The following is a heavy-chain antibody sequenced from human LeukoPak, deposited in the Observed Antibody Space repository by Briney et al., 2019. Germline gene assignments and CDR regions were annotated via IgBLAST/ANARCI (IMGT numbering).Heavy chain of an antibody. V-gene: IGHV4-34*01. D-gene: IGHD1-26*01. CDR2: INHSGST. Sequence: GSLRLSCAASGFTVSSNYMSWVRQAPGKGLEWIGEINHSGSTNYNPSLKSRVTISVDTSKNQFSLKLSSVTAADTAVYYCARGRWEPRFDPWGQGALVTVSS. CDR3: ARGRWEPRFDP. CDR1: GFTVSSNY. J-gene: IGHJ5*02.